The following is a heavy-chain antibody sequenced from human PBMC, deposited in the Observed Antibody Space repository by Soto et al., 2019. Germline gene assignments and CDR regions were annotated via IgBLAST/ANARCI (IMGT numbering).Heavy chain of an antibody. Sequence: QVQLVQSGAEVKKPGSSVKVSCKASGGTFSSYAISWVRQAPGQGLEWMGGIIPIFGTANYAQKFQGRVXXXXXXXXXXAYMELSSLRSEDTAVYYCARGTTGYSYGFEFDPWGQGTLVTVSS. CDR3: ARGTTGYSYGFEFDP. CDR1: GGTFSSYA. J-gene: IGHJ5*02. D-gene: IGHD5-18*01. V-gene: IGHV1-69*01. CDR2: IIPIFGTA.